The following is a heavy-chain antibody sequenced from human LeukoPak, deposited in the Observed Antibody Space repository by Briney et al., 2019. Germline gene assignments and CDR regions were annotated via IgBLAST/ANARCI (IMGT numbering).Heavy chain of an antibody. Sequence: ASVKVSCKASGGTFSSYAISWVRQAPGQGLEWMGGIIPIFGTANYAQKFQGRVTITTDESTSTAYMELSSLRSEDTAVYYCARVVPAARGGFDYWGQGTLVTVSS. V-gene: IGHV1-69*05. J-gene: IGHJ4*02. D-gene: IGHD2-2*01. CDR1: GGTFSSYA. CDR2: IIPIFGTA. CDR3: ARVVPAARGGFDY.